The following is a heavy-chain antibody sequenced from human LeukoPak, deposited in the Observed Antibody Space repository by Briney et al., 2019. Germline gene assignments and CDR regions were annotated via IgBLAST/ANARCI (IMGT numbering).Heavy chain of an antibody. CDR3: ARDPYDSSAYYGGFFDY. D-gene: IGHD3-22*01. Sequence: PGGSLRLSCAASGFTFSSYEMNWVRQAPGKGLDWVSYTSSGGSTINYADSVKGRFTISRDNAKNSLYLQMNSLRAEDTAVYYCARDPYDSSAYYGGFFDYWGQGTLVTVSS. V-gene: IGHV3-48*03. CDR1: GFTFSSYE. J-gene: IGHJ4*02. CDR2: TSSGGSTI.